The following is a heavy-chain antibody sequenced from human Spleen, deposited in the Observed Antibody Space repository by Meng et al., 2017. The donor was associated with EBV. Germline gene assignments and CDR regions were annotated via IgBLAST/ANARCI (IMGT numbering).Heavy chain of an antibody. D-gene: IGHD4-17*01. J-gene: IGHJ4*02. CDR1: CAFLCRSSFS. V-gene: IGHV4-39*07. CDR2: IYSTGCS. CDR3: ARWSTVTTSFAS. Sequence: LPLHSSGPGLLHPSDPLSLPCTVSCAFLCRSSFSWLLIRHPPGKRLESIGKIYSTGCSYYPASLKSRVTMSVDTSKNQFSLEVTSVTAADTAFYYCARWSTVTTSFASWGQGTLVTVSS.